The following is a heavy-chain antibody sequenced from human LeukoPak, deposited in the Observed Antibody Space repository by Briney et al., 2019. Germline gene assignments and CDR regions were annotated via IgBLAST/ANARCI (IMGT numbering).Heavy chain of an antibody. D-gene: IGHD1-1*01. CDR3: TTDGAQLERPGGYYYYGMDV. J-gene: IGHJ6*02. V-gene: IGHV3-15*01. CDR2: IKSKTDGGTT. Sequence: GRSLRLSCAASGFTFSNAWMSWVRQAPGKGLEWVGRIKSKTDGGTTDYAAPVKGRFTISRDDSKNTLYLQMNSLKTEDTAVYYCTTDGAQLERPGGYYYYGMDVWGQGTTVTVSS. CDR1: GFTFSNAW.